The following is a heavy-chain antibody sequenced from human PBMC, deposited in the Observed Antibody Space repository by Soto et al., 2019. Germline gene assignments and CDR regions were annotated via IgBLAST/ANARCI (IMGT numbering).Heavy chain of an antibody. V-gene: IGHV3-53*05. CDR1: GFTVSSNY. J-gene: IGHJ6*02. CDR2: IYSGGST. Sequence: GGSLRLSCAASGFTVSSNYMSWVRQAPGKGLEWVSVIYSGGSTYYADSVKGRFTISRDNSKNTLYLQMNSLRSEDTAVYYCAREVEITFGGVPLDGYYGMDVWGQGTTVTVSS. D-gene: IGHD3-16*01. CDR3: AREVEITFGGVPLDGYYGMDV.